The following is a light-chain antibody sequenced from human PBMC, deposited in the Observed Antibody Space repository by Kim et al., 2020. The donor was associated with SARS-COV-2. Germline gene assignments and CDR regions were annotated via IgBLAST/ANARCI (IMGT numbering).Light chain of an antibody. CDR1: QSVSGT. V-gene: IGKV3-15*01. J-gene: IGKJ1*01. CDR2: GAS. CDR3: QQYNNWPWT. Sequence: PGDPAPLSCRASQSVSGTFAWYLQKPGQTPRLLIYGASTRATGIPARFSGSGSGTEFTLTISSLQSEDFAVYYCQQYNNWPWTFGQGTKVDIK.